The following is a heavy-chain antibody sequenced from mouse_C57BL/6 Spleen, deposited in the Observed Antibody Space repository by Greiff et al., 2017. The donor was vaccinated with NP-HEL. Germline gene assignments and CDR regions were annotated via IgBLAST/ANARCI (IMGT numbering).Heavy chain of an antibody. CDR3: TREGSSGYDY. CDR1: GFTFSSYA. Sequence: EVKVEESGEGLVKPGGSLKLSCAASGFTFSSYAMSWVRQTPEKRLEWVAYISSGGDYIYYADTVKGRFTISRDNARNTLYLQMSSLKSEDTAMYYCTREGSSGYDYWGQGTTLTVSS. V-gene: IGHV5-9-1*02. CDR2: ISSGGDYI. J-gene: IGHJ2*01. D-gene: IGHD3-2*02.